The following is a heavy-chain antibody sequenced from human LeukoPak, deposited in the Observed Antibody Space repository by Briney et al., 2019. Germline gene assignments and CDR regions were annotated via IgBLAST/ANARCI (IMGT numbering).Heavy chain of an antibody. CDR3: ARGTGWPQFDY. Sequence: SETLSLTCTVSGGSISRDYWSWIRQPPGKGLEWIGYIYYTGSTNYNPSLKSRVTISVDTSKSQFSLKLSSVTPEDTAVYYCARGTGWPQFDYWGQGTLVTVSS. V-gene: IGHV4-59*12. J-gene: IGHJ4*02. D-gene: IGHD6-19*01. CDR1: GGSISRDY. CDR2: IYYTGST.